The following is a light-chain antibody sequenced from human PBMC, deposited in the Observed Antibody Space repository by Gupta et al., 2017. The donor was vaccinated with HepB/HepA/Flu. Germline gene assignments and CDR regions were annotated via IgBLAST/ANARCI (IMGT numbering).Light chain of an antibody. CDR3: HHEYSTPIS. Sequence: DSVMIQSTDSLAVALCERATINGKSSQNVLYSNNKDVLAWYQQKPAHPPKLLISWASTREYGVPDRFSGRGSGTDFTLTIICRQAEDVAVYYCHHEYSTPISFGQGTRLEIK. CDR2: WAS. J-gene: IGKJ5*01. V-gene: IGKV4-1*01. CDR1: QNVLYSNNKDV.